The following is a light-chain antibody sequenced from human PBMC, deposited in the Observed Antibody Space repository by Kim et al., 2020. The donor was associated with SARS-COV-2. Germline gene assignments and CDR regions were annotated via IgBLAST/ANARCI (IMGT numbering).Light chain of an antibody. CDR2: EVS. V-gene: IGLV2-8*01. Sequence: QSALIQPPSASGSPGQSVTISCTGTSSDVGSYNYVSWYQQNPGNAPNLMIYEVSKRPSGVPDRFSGSKSGNTASLTVSGLQVEDEADYYCASYADNNDVVFGGGTKLTVL. CDR1: SSDVGSYNY. CDR3: ASYADNNDVV. J-gene: IGLJ2*01.